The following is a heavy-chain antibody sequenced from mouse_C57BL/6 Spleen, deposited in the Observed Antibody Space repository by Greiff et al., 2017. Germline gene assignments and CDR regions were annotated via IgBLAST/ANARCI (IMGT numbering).Heavy chain of an antibody. CDR3: ARKDSYYYGSSKGYFDY. V-gene: IGHV5-17*01. J-gene: IGHJ2*01. Sequence: EVQVVESGGGLVKPGGSLKLSCAASGFTFSDYGMHWVRQAPEKGLEWVAYISSGSSTIYYTDTVKGRFTISRDNAKNTLFLQMTSLRSEDTAMYYCARKDSYYYGSSKGYFDYWGQGTTLTVSS. D-gene: IGHD1-1*01. CDR2: ISSGSSTI. CDR1: GFTFSDYG.